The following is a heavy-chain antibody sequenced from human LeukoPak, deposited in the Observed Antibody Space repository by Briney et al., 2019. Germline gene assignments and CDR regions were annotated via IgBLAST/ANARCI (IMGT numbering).Heavy chain of an antibody. CDR1: GYTFTGYY. V-gene: IGHV1-2*02. J-gene: IGHJ4*02. CDR3: ARDQAMVTEFDY. CDR2: INPNSGGT. Sequence: ASVTVSCKASGYTFTGYYMHWVRQAPGQGLEWMGWINPNSGGTNYAQKFQGRVTVTRDTSISTAYMELSRLRSDDTAVYYCARDQAMVTEFDYWGQGTLVTVSS. D-gene: IGHD5-18*01.